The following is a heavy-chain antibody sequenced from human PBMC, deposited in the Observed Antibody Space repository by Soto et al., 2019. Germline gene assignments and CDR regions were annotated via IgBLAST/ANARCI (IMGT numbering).Heavy chain of an antibody. D-gene: IGHD2-8*01. Sequence: SETLSLTCAVYGGSFSGYYWSWIRQPPGRGLEWIGEINHSGITKDNPSLKSRVTISVDTSKNQGSLKLSSVTAADTAVYYCARGLGYGAVLNYFDSWGLGTLVTVSS. CDR3: ARGLGYGAVLNYFDS. CDR1: GGSFSGYY. J-gene: IGHJ4*02. V-gene: IGHV4-34*01. CDR2: INHSGIT.